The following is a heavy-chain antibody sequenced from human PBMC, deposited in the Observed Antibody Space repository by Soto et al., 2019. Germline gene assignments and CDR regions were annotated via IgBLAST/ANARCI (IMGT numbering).Heavy chain of an antibody. Sequence: GESLKISCKGSGYTFTSYWINWVRQMPGKGLEWMGIIYPGDSDTRYSPSFQGQVTISADKSINTAYLQWRSLKASDTAVYYCARHHGSPGSYFGMDVWAKGPRSPSP. V-gene: IGHV5-51*01. D-gene: IGHD6-13*01. J-gene: IGHJ6*02. CDR1: GYTFTSYW. CDR3: ARHHGSPGSYFGMDV. CDR2: IYPGDSDT.